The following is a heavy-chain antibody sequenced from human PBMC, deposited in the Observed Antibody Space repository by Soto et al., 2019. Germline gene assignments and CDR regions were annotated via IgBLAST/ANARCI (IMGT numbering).Heavy chain of an antibody. J-gene: IGHJ4*02. Sequence: AASVKVSCKASGYTFTGYYMHWVRQAPGQGLEWMGWINPNSGGTNYAQKFQGRVTMTRDTSISTAYMELSRLRSDDTAVYYCASPSYSSGWYTDYWGQGTLVTVPS. CDR1: GYTFTGYY. CDR2: INPNSGGT. V-gene: IGHV1-2*02. CDR3: ASPSYSSGWYTDY. D-gene: IGHD6-19*01.